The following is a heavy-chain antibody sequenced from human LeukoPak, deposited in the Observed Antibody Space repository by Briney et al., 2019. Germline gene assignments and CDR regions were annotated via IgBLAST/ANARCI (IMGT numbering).Heavy chain of an antibody. V-gene: IGHV4-34*01. J-gene: IGHJ5*02. CDR3: ARTFTYYYGSGSYYNSAQRFDP. Sequence: SETLSLTCAVYGGSFSGYYWSWIRQPPGKGLEWIGEINHSGSTNYNPSLKSRVTISVDTSKNQFSLKLSSVTAADTAVYYCARTFTYYYGSGSYYNSAQRFDPWGQGTLVTVSS. CDR2: INHSGST. CDR1: GGSFSGYY. D-gene: IGHD3-10*01.